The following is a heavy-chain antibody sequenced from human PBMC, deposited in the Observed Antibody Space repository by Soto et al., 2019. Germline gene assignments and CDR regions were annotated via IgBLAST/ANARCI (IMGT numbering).Heavy chain of an antibody. D-gene: IGHD1-7*01. J-gene: IGHJ6*02. CDR3: AKDQLRIGYYYGMDV. CDR1: GFTFSGYG. V-gene: IGHV3-30*18. CDR2: ISYDGSNK. Sequence: GGSLRLSCAASGFTFSGYGMHWVRQAPGKGLEWVAVISYDGSNKYYADSVKGRFTISRDNSKNTLYLQMNSLRAEDTAVYYCAKDQLRIGYYYGMDVWGQGTTVTVSS.